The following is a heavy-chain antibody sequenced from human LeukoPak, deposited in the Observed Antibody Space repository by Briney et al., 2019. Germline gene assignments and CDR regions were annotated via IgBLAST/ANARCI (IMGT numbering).Heavy chain of an antibody. J-gene: IGHJ4*02. CDR3: ARDPRYYGSGSYSE. D-gene: IGHD3-10*01. Sequence: SETLSLTCTVSGDSISSYYWSWIRQPAGKGLEWIGRIYTSGSTNYNPSLKSRVTMSVDTSKNQFSLKLSSVTAADTAVYYCARDPRYYGSGSYSEWGQGTLVTVSS. V-gene: IGHV4-4*07. CDR2: IYTSGST. CDR1: GDSISSYY.